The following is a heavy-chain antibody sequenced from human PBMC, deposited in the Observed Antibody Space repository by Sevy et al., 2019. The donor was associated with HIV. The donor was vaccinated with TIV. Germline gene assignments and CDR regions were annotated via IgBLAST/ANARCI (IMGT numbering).Heavy chain of an antibody. J-gene: IGHJ6*02. CDR1: GFTFSSYW. CDR2: IEQDGSQK. V-gene: IGHV3-7*01. Sequence: GGSLRLSCAASGFTFSSYWMSWVRQAPGKGLEWVANIEQDGSQKYYVDSVKGRFTISRDNAKKSLYLQMNSLRAEDTAVYYCARVGRGPYRSSGYVVEYYYYGIDVWGQGTTVTVSS. CDR3: ARVGRGPYRSSGYVVEYYYYGIDV. D-gene: IGHD6-13*01.